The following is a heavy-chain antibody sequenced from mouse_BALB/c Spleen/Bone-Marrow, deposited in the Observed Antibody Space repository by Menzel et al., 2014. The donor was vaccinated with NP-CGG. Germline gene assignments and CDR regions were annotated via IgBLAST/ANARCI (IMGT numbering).Heavy chain of an antibody. CDR2: IYPGDGDT. V-gene: IGHV1-12*01. CDR3: ARSSYVFDV. CDR1: GYTFTSYN. J-gene: IGHJ1*01. D-gene: IGHD2-10*02. Sequence: QVQLQQSGAELVKPGASVKMSCKASGYTFTSYNMNWVKQTPGQGLEWIGAIYPGDGDTSYNQKFKGKATLTADKSSSTAFIQLSSLTSEDSAVYYCARSSYVFDVWGSGTTVTVSS.